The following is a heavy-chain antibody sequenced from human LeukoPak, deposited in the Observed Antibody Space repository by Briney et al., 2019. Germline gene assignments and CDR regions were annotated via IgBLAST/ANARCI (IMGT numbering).Heavy chain of an antibody. D-gene: IGHD2-15*01. CDR2: LYHSGST. Sequence: SETLSLTCAVSGYFISSGYYWGWIRQPPGKGLDRIGSLYHSGSTFYNPSLKSRVTMSVDTSKNQFSLKLSSVTAADTAVYYCTRVYCSGDSCYHFDYWGQGTLVTVSS. V-gene: IGHV4-38-2*01. CDR1: GYFISSGYY. J-gene: IGHJ4*02. CDR3: TRVYCSGDSCYHFDY.